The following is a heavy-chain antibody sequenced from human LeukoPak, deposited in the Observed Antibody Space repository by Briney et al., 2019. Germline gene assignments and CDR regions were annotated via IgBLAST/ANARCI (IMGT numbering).Heavy chain of an antibody. CDR1: GFTFSSYG. D-gene: IGHD3-10*02. V-gene: IGHV3-30*18. Sequence: GGSLRLSCAASGFTFSSYGMNWVRQAPGKGLEWVAVISYDGSNKYYADSVKGRFTISRDNSKNTLYLQMNSLRAEDTAVYYCSKNVRGVISYFDYWGQGTLVTVSS. CDR3: SKNVRGVISYFDY. CDR2: ISYDGSNK. J-gene: IGHJ4*02.